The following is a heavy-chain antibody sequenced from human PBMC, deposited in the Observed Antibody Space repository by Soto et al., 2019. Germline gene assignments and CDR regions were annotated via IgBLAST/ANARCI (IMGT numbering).Heavy chain of an antibody. V-gene: IGHV4-34*01. J-gene: IGHJ4*02. CDR1: GGSFSGYY. Sequence: SETLSLTCAVYGGSFSGYYWSWIRQPPGKWLEWIGEINHSGSTNYNPSLRSRVTISVDTSKNQFSLKLSSVTAADTAVYYCARDGGRVLYGDYEDYFDYWGQGXLVTVYS. CDR3: ARDGGRVLYGDYEDYFDY. CDR2: INHSGST. D-gene: IGHD4-17*01.